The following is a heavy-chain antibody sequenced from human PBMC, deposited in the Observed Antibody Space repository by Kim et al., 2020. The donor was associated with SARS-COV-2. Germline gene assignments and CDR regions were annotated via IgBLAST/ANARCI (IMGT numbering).Heavy chain of an antibody. CDR2: IFPGDSDT. V-gene: IGHV5-51*01. Sequence: GESLKISCKGFGFTFTSYWIGWVRKVPGKGPAWMGSIFPGDSDTRYSPSFQGQATISADESISTAYLQWNSLKASDTAMYYCASRSSRGLDLWGQAPLVT. D-gene: IGHD2-2*01. J-gene: IGHJ5*02. CDR3: ASRSSRGLDL. CDR1: GFTFTSYW.